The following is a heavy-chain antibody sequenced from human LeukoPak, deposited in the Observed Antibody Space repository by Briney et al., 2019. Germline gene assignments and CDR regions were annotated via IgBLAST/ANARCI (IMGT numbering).Heavy chain of an antibody. CDR2: IYYSGST. V-gene: IGHV4-38-2*01. CDR1: GYSISSNYY. D-gene: IGHD2-2*01. CDR3: ARHLYCSSIRCFSGTFDI. J-gene: IGHJ3*02. Sequence: SETLSLNCAVPGYSISSNYYWGWIRQPPGKGLEWIGSIYYSGSTYYNPSLKSRVAMSVDTSRNQFSLRLSSVTAADTAIYYCARHLYCSSIRCFSGTFDIWGQGTMVTVSS.